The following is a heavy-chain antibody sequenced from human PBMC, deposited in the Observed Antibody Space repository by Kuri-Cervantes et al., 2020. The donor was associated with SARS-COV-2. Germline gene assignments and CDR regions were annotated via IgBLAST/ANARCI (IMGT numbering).Heavy chain of an antibody. J-gene: IGHJ3*02. CDR3: AREGIVVDADAFDI. Sequence: GGSLRLSCAASGFTVSSNYMSWVRQAPGKGLEWVSVIYSGGNTEYADSVKGRFTISRDNSKNTMYLQMNSLTAEDTAVYYCAREGIVVDADAFDIWGQGTMVTVSS. V-gene: IGHV3-66*02. CDR2: IYSGGNT. CDR1: GFTVSSNY. D-gene: IGHD2-2*01.